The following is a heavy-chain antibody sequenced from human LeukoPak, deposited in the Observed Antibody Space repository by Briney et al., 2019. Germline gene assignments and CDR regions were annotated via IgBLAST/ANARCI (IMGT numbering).Heavy chain of an antibody. CDR1: GFSFRSYG. D-gene: IGHD3-22*01. V-gene: IGHV3-33*01. Sequence: GGSQRLSCAASGFSFRSYGMHWVRQAPGKGLEWVVLIWYDAANQYYGDSVKGRFTISRDNSKNMLYLQMNSLRADDTGVYYCARCDYDRSGPRSLGAYNIWGQGTMVTVSS. CDR3: ARCDYDRSGPRSLGAYNI. J-gene: IGHJ3*02. CDR2: IWYDAANQ.